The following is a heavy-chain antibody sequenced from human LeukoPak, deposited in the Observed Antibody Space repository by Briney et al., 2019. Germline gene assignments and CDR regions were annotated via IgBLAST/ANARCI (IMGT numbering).Heavy chain of an antibody. CDR1: GGSFSGYY. CDR2: INHSGST. J-gene: IGHJ4*02. D-gene: IGHD3-10*01. Sequence: PSETLSLTCAVYGGSFSGYYWSWIRQPPGKGLEWIGEINHSGSTNYNPSLKSRVTISVDTSKNQFSLKLSSVTAADTAVYYCASNGYYHGDYWGQGTLVTVSS. V-gene: IGHV4-34*01. CDR3: ASNGYYHGDY.